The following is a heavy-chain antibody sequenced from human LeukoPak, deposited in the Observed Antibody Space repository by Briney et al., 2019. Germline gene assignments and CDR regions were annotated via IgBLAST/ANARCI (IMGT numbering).Heavy chain of an antibody. Sequence: GGSLRLSCAASGFTFSDYSMIWIRQAPGKGLEWVSYISSSGNTMYYADSVKGRFTISRDNARNSLYLQMNSLRAEDTADYYCARGGRYGSSGPFDYWGQGTLVTVSS. CDR2: ISSSGNTM. J-gene: IGHJ4*02. V-gene: IGHV3-11*04. D-gene: IGHD3-22*01. CDR1: GFTFSDYS. CDR3: ARGGRYGSSGPFDY.